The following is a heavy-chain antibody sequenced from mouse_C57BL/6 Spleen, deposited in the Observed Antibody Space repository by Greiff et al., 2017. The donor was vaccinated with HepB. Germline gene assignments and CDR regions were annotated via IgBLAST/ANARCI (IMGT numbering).Heavy chain of an antibody. CDR2: IDPSDSYT. CDR3: ARSPITTVVAPDY. J-gene: IGHJ2*01. CDR1: GYTFTSYW. V-gene: IGHV1-69*01. Sequence: VQLQQSGAELVMPGASVKLSCKASGYTFTSYWMHWVKQRPGQGLEWIGEIDPSDSYTNYHQKFKGKSTLTVDKSSSTAYMQLGSLTSEDSAVYYCARSPITTVVAPDYWGQGTTLTVSS. D-gene: IGHD1-1*01.